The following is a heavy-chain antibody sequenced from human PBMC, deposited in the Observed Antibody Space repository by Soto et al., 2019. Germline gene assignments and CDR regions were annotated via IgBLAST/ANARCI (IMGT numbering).Heavy chain of an antibody. CDR1: GGSISSGGYY. Sequence: PSETLSLTCTVSGGSISSGGYYWSWIRQHPGKGLEWIGYIYYSGSTYYNPSLKSRVTISVDTSKNQFSLKLSSVTAADTAVYYCARAPRSGGLFYYYMDVWGKGTTVTVSS. CDR3: ARAPRSGGLFYYYMDV. J-gene: IGHJ6*03. CDR2: IYYSGST. V-gene: IGHV4-31*03.